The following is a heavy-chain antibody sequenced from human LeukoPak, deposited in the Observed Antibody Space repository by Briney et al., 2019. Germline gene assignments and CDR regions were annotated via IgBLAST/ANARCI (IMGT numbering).Heavy chain of an antibody. Sequence: PGGSLRLSCAASGFTVSSNYMSWVRQAPGKGLEWVSVIYSGGSTYYADSVKGRFTISRHNSKNTLYLQMNSLRAEDTAVYYCATTEYYYDSSGYELAYWGQGTLVTVSS. J-gene: IGHJ4*02. CDR2: IYSGGST. V-gene: IGHV3-53*04. CDR3: ATTEYYYDSSGYELAY. D-gene: IGHD3-22*01. CDR1: GFTVSSNY.